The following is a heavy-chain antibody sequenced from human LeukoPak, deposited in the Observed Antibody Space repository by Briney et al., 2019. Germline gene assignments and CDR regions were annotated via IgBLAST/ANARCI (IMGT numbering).Heavy chain of an antibody. V-gene: IGHV1-3*01. J-gene: IGHJ4*02. CDR1: GYTFTSYA. Sequence: AASVKVSCKASGYTFTSYAIHWVRQAPGQRLEWLGWINAGNGNTKYSQKFQGRVTITSDTSATTAYMELTSLRSEDMAVYFCARGYCSSTSCQYYFDYWGQGTLVTVSS. CDR2: INAGNGNT. D-gene: IGHD2-2*01. CDR3: ARGYCSSTSCQYYFDY.